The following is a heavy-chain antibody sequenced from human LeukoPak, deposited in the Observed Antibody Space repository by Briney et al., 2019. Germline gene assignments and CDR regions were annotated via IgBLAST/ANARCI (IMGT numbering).Heavy chain of an antibody. CDR3: ARVETKYNWFDP. J-gene: IGHJ5*02. Sequence: PSETLSLTCTVSGGSISGYYWSWIRQPAGKGLEWIGRIYISGSTIYNPSLQSRVTMSADTSKNQFSLKPYSVTAADTAVYYCARVETKYNWFDPWGQGTLVTVSS. CDR2: IYISGST. D-gene: IGHD3-3*01. CDR1: GGSISGYY. V-gene: IGHV4-4*07.